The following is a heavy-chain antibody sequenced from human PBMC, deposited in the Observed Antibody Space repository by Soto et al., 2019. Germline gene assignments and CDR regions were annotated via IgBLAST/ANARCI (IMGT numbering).Heavy chain of an antibody. J-gene: IGHJ5*02. V-gene: IGHV1-2*02. D-gene: IGHD2-2*01. CDR3: ERDRQYCSSTSWYRSNCFDP. CDR2: INPNSGGT. Sequence: ASVKVSCKACGYTFTGYYMHWVRQPAGQELEGMGWINPNSGGTNYAQKFQGRITMTRDTSTSTAYMELRGLRSDDTAVYYCERDRQYCSSTSWYRSNCFDPWGQGTLVTVSS. CDR1: GYTFTGYY.